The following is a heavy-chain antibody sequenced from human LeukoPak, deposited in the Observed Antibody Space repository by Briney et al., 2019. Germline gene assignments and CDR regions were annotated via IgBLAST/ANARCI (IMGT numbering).Heavy chain of an antibody. Sequence: SETLSLTCTVSGGSISSSSYYWGWIRQPPGKGLEWIGSIYYSGSTYYNPSLKSRVTISVDTSKNQFSLKLSSVTAADTAVYYCARGLSSGWYFVDYWGQGTLVTVSS. CDR2: IYYSGST. V-gene: IGHV4-39*07. D-gene: IGHD6-19*01. J-gene: IGHJ4*02. CDR3: ARGLSSGWYFVDY. CDR1: GGSISSSSYY.